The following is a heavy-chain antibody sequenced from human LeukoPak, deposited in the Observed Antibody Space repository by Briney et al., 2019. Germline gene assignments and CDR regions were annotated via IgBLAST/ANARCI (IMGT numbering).Heavy chain of an antibody. V-gene: IGHV3-21*01. CDR1: GFTFSSYS. Sequence: GGSLRLSCAASGFTFSSYSMNWVRQAPGKGLEWVSSITSSSRYIYYADSVKGRFTISRDNAKNSLYLQMNSLRAEDTAIYYCATSPGELEFDYWRQGTLVTVSS. J-gene: IGHJ4*02. CDR3: ATSPGELEFDY. CDR2: ITSSSRYI. D-gene: IGHD1-1*01.